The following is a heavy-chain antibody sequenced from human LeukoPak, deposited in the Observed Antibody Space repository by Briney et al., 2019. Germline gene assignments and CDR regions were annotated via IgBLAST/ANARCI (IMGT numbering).Heavy chain of an antibody. Sequence: GGSLRLSCAASGFTVSSNYMSWVRQAPGKGLEWVSVIYSGGSTYYADSVKGRFTISRDNSKNTLYLQMNSLRAEDTAVYYCAKESYDSSGYSPIDYWGQGTLVTVSS. CDR2: IYSGGST. D-gene: IGHD3-22*01. CDR3: AKESYDSSGYSPIDY. CDR1: GFTVSSNY. J-gene: IGHJ4*02. V-gene: IGHV3-66*01.